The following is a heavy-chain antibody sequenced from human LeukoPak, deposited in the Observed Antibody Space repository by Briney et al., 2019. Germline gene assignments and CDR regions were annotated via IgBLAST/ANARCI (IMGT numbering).Heavy chain of an antibody. CDR2: IIPIFGTA. CDR1: GGTFSSYA. J-gene: IGHJ4*02. V-gene: IGHV1-69*01. CDR3: AREKFWGIAVAGREGYFDY. Sequence: GASVKVSCKASGGTFSSYAISWVRQAPGQGLEWMGGIIPIFGTANYAQKFQGRVTITADESTSTAYMELSSLRSEDTAVYYCAREKFWGIAVAGREGYFDYWGQGTLVTVSS. D-gene: IGHD6-19*01.